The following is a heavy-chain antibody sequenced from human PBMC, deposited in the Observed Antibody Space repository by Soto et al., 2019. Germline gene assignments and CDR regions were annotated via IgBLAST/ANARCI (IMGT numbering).Heavy chain of an antibody. D-gene: IGHD3-16*01. Sequence: GGSLRLSCAASGFTFDTYVMHWVRQAPGRGLEWVALIWYDGSNKYYADSVKGRFTISRDNSKNTLYLQMNSLRAGDTAVYYCARGARDFDYWGQGTLVTVSS. V-gene: IGHV3-33*01. CDR2: IWYDGSNK. J-gene: IGHJ4*02. CDR3: ARGARDFDY. CDR1: GFTFDTYV.